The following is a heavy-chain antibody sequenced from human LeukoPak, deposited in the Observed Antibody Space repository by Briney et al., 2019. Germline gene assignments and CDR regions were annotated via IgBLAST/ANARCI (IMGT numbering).Heavy chain of an antibody. D-gene: IGHD3-10*02. Sequence: GGSLRLSCAASGCTFNSYARRWVRQAPGKGLQWVSSITGSGGNTYYPDSVKGRFTISRDNSKSTLYLQMNSLRAEDTAVYYCAELGITMIGGVWGKGTTVTISS. CDR2: ITGSGGNT. CDR1: GCTFNSYA. J-gene: IGHJ6*04. V-gene: IGHV3-23*01. CDR3: AELGITMIGGV.